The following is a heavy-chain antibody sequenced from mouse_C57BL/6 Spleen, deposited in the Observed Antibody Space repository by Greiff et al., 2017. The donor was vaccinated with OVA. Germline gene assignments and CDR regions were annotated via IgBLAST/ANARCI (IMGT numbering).Heavy chain of an antibody. J-gene: IGHJ2*01. CDR3: ARALTGNDFDY. CDR2: ISDGGSYT. D-gene: IGHD4-1*01. Sequence: EVKLVQSGGGLVKPGGSLKLSCAASGYTFSSYAMSWVRQTPEKRLEWVATISDGGSYTYYPDNVKGRFTISRDNAKYNPYLQMGRLRSEDTAMYYCARALTGNDFDYWGQGTTLTVSS. CDR1: GYTFSSYA. V-gene: IGHV5-4*03.